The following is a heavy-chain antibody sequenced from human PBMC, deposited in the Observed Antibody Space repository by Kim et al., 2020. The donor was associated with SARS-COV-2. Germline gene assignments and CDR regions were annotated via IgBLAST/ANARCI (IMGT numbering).Heavy chain of an antibody. V-gene: IGHV3-30*01. D-gene: IGHD6-6*01. CDR2: SNK. J-gene: IGHJ4*02. Sequence: SNKYKADSTKCRVTTNRDNSKNTLYLRMNSLGAEDTAVYYCAIVRCASDYWGQGTLVTVSS. CDR3: AIVRCASDY.